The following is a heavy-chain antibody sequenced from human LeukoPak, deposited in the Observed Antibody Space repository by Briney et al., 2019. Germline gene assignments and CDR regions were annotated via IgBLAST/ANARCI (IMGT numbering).Heavy chain of an antibody. CDR1: GYSFSNYW. CDR2: IYPDDSNT. J-gene: IGHJ3*02. V-gene: IGHV5-51*03. Sequence: KPGESLKISCKGSGYSFSNYWIAWVRQMPGKGLEWMGIIYPDDSNTRYSPSFQGQVTISADKSISIASLQWSSLKASDTAMYYCARTNLWFGELDAFDIWGQGTLVTVSS. D-gene: IGHD3-10*01. CDR3: ARTNLWFGELDAFDI.